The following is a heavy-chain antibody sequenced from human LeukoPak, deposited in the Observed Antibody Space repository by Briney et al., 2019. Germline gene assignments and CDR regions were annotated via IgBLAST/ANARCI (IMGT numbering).Heavy chain of an antibody. CDR3: ATSGSSWYYFDY. CDR2: ISWNSGSI. J-gene: IGHJ4*02. CDR1: GFTFDDYA. V-gene: IGHV3-9*03. Sequence: SGGSLRLSCAASGFTFDDYAMHWVRQAPGKGLEWVSGISWNSGSIGYADSVKGRFTISRDNAKNSLYLQMNSLRAEDMALYYCATSGSSWYYFDYSGQGALVTVSS. D-gene: IGHD6-13*01.